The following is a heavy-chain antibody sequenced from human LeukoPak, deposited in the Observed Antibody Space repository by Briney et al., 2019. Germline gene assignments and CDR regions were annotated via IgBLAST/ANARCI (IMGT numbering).Heavy chain of an antibody. J-gene: IGHJ4*02. CDR1: GFTFSSYS. D-gene: IGHD3-10*01. V-gene: IGHV3-21*05. Sequence: GGSLRLSCAASGFTFSSYSMNWVRQAPGKGLEWVSYISSSSSYIYYADSVKGRFTISRDNAKNSLYLQMNSLRAEDMAVYYCARDSLPPPYYFDYWGQGTLVTVSS. CDR2: ISSSSSYI. CDR3: ARDSLPPPYYFDY.